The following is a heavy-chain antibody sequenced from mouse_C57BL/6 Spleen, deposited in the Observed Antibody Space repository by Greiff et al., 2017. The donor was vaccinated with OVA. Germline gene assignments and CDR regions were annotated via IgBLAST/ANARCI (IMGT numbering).Heavy chain of an antibody. CDR3: ARRDDGYEDY. CDR1: GYTFTSYW. D-gene: IGHD2-3*01. CDR2: IDPSDSYT. J-gene: IGHJ2*01. Sequence: VQLQQPGAELVKPGASVKLSCKASGYTFTSYWMQWVKQRPGQGLEWIGEIDPSDSYTNYNQKFKGKATLTVDTSSSTAYMQLSSLTSEDSAVYYCARRDDGYEDYWGQGTTLTVSS. V-gene: IGHV1-50*01.